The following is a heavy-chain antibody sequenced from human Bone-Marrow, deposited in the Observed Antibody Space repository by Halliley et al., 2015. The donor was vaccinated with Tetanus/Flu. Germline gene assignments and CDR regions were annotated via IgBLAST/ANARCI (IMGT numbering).Heavy chain of an antibody. CDR3: VKDQGGSRSWYAKSANWFDP. CDR2: GSSE. Sequence: GSSEYYAESVKGRFNISRDNVKNTVFLRMNSLRVDDTAVYYCVKDQGGSRSWYAKSANWFDPWGQGTRVIVSS. D-gene: IGHD2-8*01. J-gene: IGHJ5*02. V-gene: IGHV3-30*02.